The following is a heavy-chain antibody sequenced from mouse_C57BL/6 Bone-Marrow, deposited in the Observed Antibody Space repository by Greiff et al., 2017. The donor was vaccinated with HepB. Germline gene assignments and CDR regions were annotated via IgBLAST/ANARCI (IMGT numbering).Heavy chain of an antibody. CDR2: IHPNSGST. J-gene: IGHJ2*01. D-gene: IGHD1-3*01. V-gene: IGHV1-64*01. Sequence: QVQLQQSGAELVKPGASVKLSCKASGYTFTSYWMHWVKQRPGQGLEWIGMIHPNSGSTNYNEKFKSKATLTVDKSSSTAYMQLSSLTSEDSAVYYCAREGLSYYFDYWGQGTTLTVSS. CDR3: AREGLSYYFDY. CDR1: GYTFTSYW.